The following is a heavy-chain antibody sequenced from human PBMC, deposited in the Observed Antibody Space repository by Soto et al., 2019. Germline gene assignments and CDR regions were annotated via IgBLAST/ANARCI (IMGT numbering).Heavy chain of an antibody. D-gene: IGHD3-10*01. CDR3: ASKFGELLADAFDI. J-gene: IGHJ3*02. CDR2: IYYSGST. CDR1: GGSVSSGSYY. Sequence: PSETLSLTCTVSGGSVSSGSYYWSWIRQPPGKGLECIGYIYYSGSTNYTPSLKSRVTISVDTSKNQFSLKLGSVTAADTAVYYCASKFGELLADAFDIWGQGTMVTVS. V-gene: IGHV4-61*01.